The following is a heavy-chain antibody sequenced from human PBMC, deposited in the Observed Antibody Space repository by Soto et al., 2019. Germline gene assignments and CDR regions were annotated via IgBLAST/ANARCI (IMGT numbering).Heavy chain of an antibody. D-gene: IGHD3-16*02. CDR2: ISHDGDKE. J-gene: IGHJ4*02. CDR3: VASALSFDF. V-gene: IGHV3-30*09. Sequence: PGGSLRLSCEASGFTFSTYAMHWVQTPGKGLEWLAVISHDGDKEHISDSVKGRFAISRDNSKNTLYLQISRLKDEDTAVYQCVASALSFDFWGQGTPVTVSS. CDR1: GFTFSTYA.